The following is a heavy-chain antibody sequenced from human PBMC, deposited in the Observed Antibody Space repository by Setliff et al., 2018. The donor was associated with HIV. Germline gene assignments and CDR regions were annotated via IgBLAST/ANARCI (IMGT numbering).Heavy chain of an antibody. J-gene: IGHJ4*02. Sequence: PGGSLRLSCAASGFTFSSYWINWVRQAPGKGLEWVANIKQDGSEKYYMDSVKGRFTISRDNAKNSLYLQMSSLQTEDTAVYYCARGPHRYCSVTNCMYDFWGQGALVTVS. CDR1: GFTFSSYW. V-gene: IGHV3-7*03. CDR2: IKQDGSEK. D-gene: IGHD2-15*01. CDR3: ARGPHRYCSVTNCMYDF.